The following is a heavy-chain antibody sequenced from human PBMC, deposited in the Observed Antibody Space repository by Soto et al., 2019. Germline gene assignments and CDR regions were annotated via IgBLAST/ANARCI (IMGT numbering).Heavy chain of an antibody. Sequence: PGGSLRLSCAASGFTFSSYGMHWVRQAPGKGLEWVAVISYDGSNKYYADSEKGRFTISRDNSKNTLYLQMNSLRAEDTAVYYCAKDLGSSWQYYFDYWGQGTLVTVSS. V-gene: IGHV3-30*18. CDR2: ISYDGSNK. CDR3: AKDLGSSWQYYFDY. D-gene: IGHD6-13*01. CDR1: GFTFSSYG. J-gene: IGHJ4*02.